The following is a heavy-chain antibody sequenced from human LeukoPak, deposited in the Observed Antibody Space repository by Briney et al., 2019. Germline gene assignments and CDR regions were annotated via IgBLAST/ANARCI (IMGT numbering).Heavy chain of an antibody. D-gene: IGHD3-10*01. CDR3: ARVGWAKAFDY. V-gene: IGHV4-34*01. CDR2: INHSGST. CDR1: GGSFSGYY. J-gene: IGHJ4*02. Sequence: PSETLSLTCAVYGGSFSGYYWSWIRQPPGKGLEWIGEINHSGSTNYNPSLKSRVTISVDTSKNQFSLKLSSVTAADTAVYYCARVGWAKAFDYWGQGTLVTVSS.